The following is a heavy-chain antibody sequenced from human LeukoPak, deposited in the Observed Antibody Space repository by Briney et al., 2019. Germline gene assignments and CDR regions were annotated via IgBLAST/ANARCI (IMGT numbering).Heavy chain of an antibody. CDR1: GGSSSGYY. J-gene: IGHJ4*02. V-gene: IGHV4-34*01. CDR3: ARGIYCGGDCYLFDY. Sequence: SETLSLTCAVYGGSSSGYYWSWIRQPPGKGLEWIGEINHSGSTNYNPSLKSRVTISVDTSKNQFSLKLSSVTAADTAVYYCARGIYCGGDCYLFDYWGQGTLVTVSS. D-gene: IGHD2-21*02. CDR2: INHSGST.